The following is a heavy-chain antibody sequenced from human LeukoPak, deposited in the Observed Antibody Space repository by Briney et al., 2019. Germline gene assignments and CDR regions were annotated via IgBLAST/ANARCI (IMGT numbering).Heavy chain of an antibody. CDR1: GGSFSGYY. V-gene: IGHV4-34*01. CDR3: ARGSCSSTSCYTV. CDR2: INHSGST. J-gene: IGHJ4*02. D-gene: IGHD2-2*02. Sequence: SGTLSLTCAVYGGSFSGYYWSWIRQPPGKGLEWIGEINHSGSTNYNPSLKSRVTISVDTSKNQFSLKLSSVTAADTAVYYCARGSCSSTSCYTVWGQGTLVTVSS.